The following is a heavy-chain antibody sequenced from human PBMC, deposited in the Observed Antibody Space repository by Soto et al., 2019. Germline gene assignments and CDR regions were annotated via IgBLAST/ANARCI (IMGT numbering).Heavy chain of an antibody. CDR2: ISGSGGST. V-gene: IGHV3-23*01. J-gene: IGHJ6*02. D-gene: IGHD4-17*01. CDR1: GFTFSSYA. CDR3: AKDRAYDYYYYGMDV. Sequence: GGSLRLSCAASGFTFSSYAMSWVRQAPGKGLEWVSAISGSGGSTYYADSVKGRFTISRDNSKSTLYLQMNSLRADDTAVYYCAKDRAYDYYYYGMDVWGQGTTVTVSS.